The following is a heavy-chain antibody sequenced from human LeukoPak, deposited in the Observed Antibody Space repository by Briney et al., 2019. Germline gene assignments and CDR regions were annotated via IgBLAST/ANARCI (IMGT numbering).Heavy chain of an antibody. CDR3: ARNWDFMVRGVMGAFDI. J-gene: IGHJ3*02. Sequence: SETLSLTCTVSGGSISSSSYYWGWIRQPPGKGLEWIGSIYYSGSTYYNPSLKSRVTISVDTSKNQFSLKLSSVAAADTAVYYCARNWDFMVRGVMGAFDIWGQGTMVTVSS. D-gene: IGHD3-10*01. CDR1: GGSISSSSYY. V-gene: IGHV4-39*07. CDR2: IYYSGST.